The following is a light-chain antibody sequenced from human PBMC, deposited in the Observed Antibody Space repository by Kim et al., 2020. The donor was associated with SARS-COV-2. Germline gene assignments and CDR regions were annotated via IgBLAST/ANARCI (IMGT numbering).Light chain of an antibody. V-gene: IGLV3-25*03. CDR1: ALPKQY. J-gene: IGLJ1*01. CDR2: KDS. Sequence: SYELTRPPSVSVSPGQTARITCSGDALPKQYAYWYQQKPGQAPVLVIYKDSERPSGIPERFSGSSSGTTVTLTISGGQAEDEADYYCQSADSSGSYVFGT. CDR3: QSADSSGSYV.